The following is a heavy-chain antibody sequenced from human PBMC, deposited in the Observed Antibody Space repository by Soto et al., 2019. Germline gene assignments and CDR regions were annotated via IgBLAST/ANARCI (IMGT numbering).Heavy chain of an antibody. CDR2: INPNSGGT. CDR1: GYTFTGYY. Sequence: QVQLVQSGAEVKKPGASVKVSCKASGYTFTGYYMHWVRQAPGQGLEWMGWINPNSGGTNYAQKFKGWVTMTRDTSISTAYVELSRLRSDDRAGFDGARSQSRHYYYYMDVWGKGTTVTVSS. V-gene: IGHV1-2*04. J-gene: IGHJ6*03. CDR3: ARSQSRHYYYYMDV.